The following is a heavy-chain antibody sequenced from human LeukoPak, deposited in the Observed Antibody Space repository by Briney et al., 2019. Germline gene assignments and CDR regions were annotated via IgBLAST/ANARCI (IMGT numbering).Heavy chain of an antibody. J-gene: IGHJ4*02. CDR3: ARGLGEGYPDY. V-gene: IGHV4-34*01. CDR2: IFDGGRT. CDR1: GGSFSEFY. D-gene: IGHD5-24*01. Sequence: SETLSLTCAVHGGSFSEFYWTWMRQPPGKGPEWLGEIFDGGRTNYNLSLKSRVTMSIDTSKNQFSLKLTSVTAADTAVYYCARGLGEGYPDYWGQGALVTVSP.